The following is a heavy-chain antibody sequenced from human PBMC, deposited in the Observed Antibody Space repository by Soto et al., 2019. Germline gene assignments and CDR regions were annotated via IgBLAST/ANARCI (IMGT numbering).Heavy chain of an antibody. CDR1: GGTFSSYA. CDR3: ATGKTVTLPNYYYYGMDV. Sequence: QVQLVQSGAEVKKPGSSVKVSCKASGGTFSSYAISWVRQAPGQGLEWMGGIIPIFGTANYAQKFQGRVTITADESTSTAYMELSSLRSEDTAVYYCATGKTVTLPNYYYYGMDVWGQGTTVTVSS. J-gene: IGHJ6*02. V-gene: IGHV1-69*01. D-gene: IGHD4-4*01. CDR2: IIPIFGTA.